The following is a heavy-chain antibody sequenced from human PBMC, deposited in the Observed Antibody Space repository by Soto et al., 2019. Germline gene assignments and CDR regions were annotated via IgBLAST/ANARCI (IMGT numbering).Heavy chain of an antibody. D-gene: IGHD1-1*01. CDR1: GYTFTAYY. V-gene: IGHV1-2*02. Sequence: GASVKVSCKASGYTFTAYYIHWLRQAPGQGLEWMGWLSPNSRDTNNAQKFQGRVTMTSDASSRTAYMELSRLRSDDTAVYSCVRGTPSATGPCIGFCGRGTRVAVAS. J-gene: IGHJ4*01. CDR2: LSPNSRDT. CDR3: VRGTPSATGPCIGF.